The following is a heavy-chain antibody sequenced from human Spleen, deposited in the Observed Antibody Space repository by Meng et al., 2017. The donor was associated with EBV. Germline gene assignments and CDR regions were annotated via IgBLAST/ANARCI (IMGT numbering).Heavy chain of an antibody. J-gene: IGHJ4*02. V-gene: IGHV4-30-4*01. CDR3: ARGGGGSGSHNVFDY. Sequence: QGRRQGSGPGLVKPSKTRSLACAVAGGSIRSGGFYCSWIRQPPGKGREWIGYIYYSGGTYYNPSLKSRVSISVDTSKNQFSLRLTSVTAADTAVYYCARGGGGSGSHNVFDYWGQGTLVTVSS. CDR1: GGSIRSGGFY. CDR2: IYYSGGT. D-gene: IGHD3-10*01.